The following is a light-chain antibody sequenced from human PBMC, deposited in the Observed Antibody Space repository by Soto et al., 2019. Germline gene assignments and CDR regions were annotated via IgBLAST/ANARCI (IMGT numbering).Light chain of an antibody. J-gene: IGKJ3*01. CDR1: QGIDTY. V-gene: IGKV1-27*01. Sequence: DIQMTQSPSSLSAAVGDRVTITCRASQGIDTYLAWYQQKPGKVPKLLIYAASTLQSEVPSRFSGSGSGTDFTLTISSLQPEDVATYYCQKYTRAPFTFGPGTKVDIK. CDR3: QKYTRAPFT. CDR2: AAS.